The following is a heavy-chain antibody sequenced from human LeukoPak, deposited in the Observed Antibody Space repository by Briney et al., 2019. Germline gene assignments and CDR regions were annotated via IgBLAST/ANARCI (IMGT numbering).Heavy chain of an antibody. CDR3: ARGTLKTTVATYGFDI. CDR1: GFTFSSYW. Sequence: GGSLRLSCAASGFTFSSYWMHWVPHDPGKGLVWVSRINTDGTTTTYADSVKGRFTISRDTTKNMLYLQMNSLRADDTAVYYCARGTLKTTVATYGFDIWGQGTMVTVSS. V-gene: IGHV3-74*01. CDR2: INTDGTTT. D-gene: IGHD4-17*01. J-gene: IGHJ3*02.